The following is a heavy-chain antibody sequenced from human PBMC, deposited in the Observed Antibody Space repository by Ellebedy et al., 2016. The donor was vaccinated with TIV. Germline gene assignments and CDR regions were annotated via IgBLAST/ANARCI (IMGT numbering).Heavy chain of an antibody. J-gene: IGHJ4*02. V-gene: IGHV3-20*04. CDR3: ARANNYYGSGSYYIFNFYVDY. D-gene: IGHD3-10*01. CDR2: INWIGGSP. CDR1: GFSFDDNG. Sequence: PGGSLRLSCAASGFSFDDNGMTWVLQPPGRGLEWFSGINWIGGSPAYADFVKGRFTISRDNAKNSLYLQMNSLRAEDTALYYCARANNYYGSGSYYIFNFYVDYWGQGNLVTVSS.